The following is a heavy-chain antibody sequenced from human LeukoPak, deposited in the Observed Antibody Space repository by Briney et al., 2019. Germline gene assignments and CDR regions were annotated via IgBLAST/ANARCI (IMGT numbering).Heavy chain of an antibody. J-gene: IGHJ5*02. Sequence: GESLKISCKGSGYSFTSYWIGWVRQMPGKGLEWMGIIYPGDSDTRYSPSFQGQVTISADKSISTAYLQWSSLKASDTAMYYCARLSVRGLLASRFDPWGQGTLVTVSS. D-gene: IGHD3-10*02. CDR2: IYPGDSDT. CDR1: GYSFTSYW. V-gene: IGHV5-51*01. CDR3: ARLSVRGLLASRFDP.